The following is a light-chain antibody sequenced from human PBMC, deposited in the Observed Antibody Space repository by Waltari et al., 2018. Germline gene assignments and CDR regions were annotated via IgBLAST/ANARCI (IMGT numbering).Light chain of an antibody. J-gene: IGKJ1*01. V-gene: IGKV1-5*03. CDR3: QQYDRFSAT. CDR2: KAS. CDR1: QSIDNW. Sequence: DIQLTQSPSTLSASVGDRVTITCRASQSIDNWLAWYQQKPGKAPKLLIYKASRLDSGVPSRFSGSGSGAEFTLTISNLQPDDFATYYCQQYDRFSATFGQGTQVEIK.